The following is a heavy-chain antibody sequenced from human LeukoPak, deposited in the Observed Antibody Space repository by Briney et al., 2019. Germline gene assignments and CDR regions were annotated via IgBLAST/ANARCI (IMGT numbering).Heavy chain of an antibody. CDR3: AKYTYFSASGTYYYYFDY. Sequence: GGSLRLSCAASGFTFNNFSMSWVRQAPGKGLEWVANIKRGGSERYYVDSVKGRFTISRDNAKNSLYLQMNGLRAEDTAVYYCAKYTYFSASGTYYYYFDYWGQGTLVTVSS. CDR2: IKRGGSER. CDR1: GFTFNNFS. J-gene: IGHJ4*02. V-gene: IGHV3-7*01. D-gene: IGHD3-10*01.